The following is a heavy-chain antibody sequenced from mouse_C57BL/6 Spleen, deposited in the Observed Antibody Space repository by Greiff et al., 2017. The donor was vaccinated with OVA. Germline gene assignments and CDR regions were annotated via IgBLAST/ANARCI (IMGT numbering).Heavy chain of an antibody. CDR3: ARPYYDGSPWFAY. CDR2: IDPANGNT. J-gene: IGHJ3*01. V-gene: IGHV14-3*01. CDR1: GFNFKNSY. Sequence: VQLQQSVAELVRPGASVKLSCTASGFNFKNSYMHWVKQRPEQGLEWIGRIDPANGNTKYAPKFQGKATITADTASNTADLQLSSLTAEDTAIYYCARPYYDGSPWFAYWGQGTLVTVSA. D-gene: IGHD1-1*01.